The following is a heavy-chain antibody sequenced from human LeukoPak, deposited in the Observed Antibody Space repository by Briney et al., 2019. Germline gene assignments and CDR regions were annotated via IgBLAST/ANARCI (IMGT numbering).Heavy chain of an antibody. D-gene: IGHD2-15*01. Sequence: SETLSLTCAVYGGTFSGYYWSWIRQSPGKGLEWIGEINPGGSTNYNPSLESRVIISVDTSKNQFSLKMDSVRVADTAVYYCAREDCSGGDCTSFDYWGQGTLVTVSS. CDR2: INPGGST. J-gene: IGHJ4*02. CDR1: GGTFSGYY. CDR3: AREDCSGGDCTSFDY. V-gene: IGHV4-34*01.